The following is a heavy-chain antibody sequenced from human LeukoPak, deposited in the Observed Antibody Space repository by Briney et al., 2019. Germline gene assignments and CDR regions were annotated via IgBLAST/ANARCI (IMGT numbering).Heavy chain of an antibody. CDR3: ARVSAAAGQLDY. CDR2: INPSDDTT. D-gene: IGHD6-13*01. V-gene: IGHV1-46*01. CDR1: GDTFTSYY. J-gene: IGHJ4*02. Sequence: GASVKVSCKASGDTFTSYYMHWVRQAPGQGLEWMGIINPSDDTTSYAQKFQGRVTMTRDTSTSTVYMELRSLRSDDTAVYYCARVSAAAGQLDYWGQGTLVTVSS.